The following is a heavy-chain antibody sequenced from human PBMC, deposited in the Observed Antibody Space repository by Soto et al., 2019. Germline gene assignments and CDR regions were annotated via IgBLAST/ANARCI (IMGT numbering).Heavy chain of an antibody. Sequence: QVQLVQSGAEVKKPGASVKVSCKASGYTFTSYGISWVRQAPGQGLEWMGWISAYNGNTNYAQKLQGRGTMTTATSTSTAYMELRSLRSDDTAVYYCARDRDSSGYFGWFDPWGQGTLVTVSS. D-gene: IGHD3-22*01. J-gene: IGHJ5*02. CDR1: GYTFTSYG. CDR2: ISAYNGNT. CDR3: ARDRDSSGYFGWFDP. V-gene: IGHV1-18*01.